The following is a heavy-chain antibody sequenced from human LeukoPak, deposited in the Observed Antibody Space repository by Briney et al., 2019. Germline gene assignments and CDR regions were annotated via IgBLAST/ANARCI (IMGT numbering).Heavy chain of an antibody. CDR1: GYTFTGYY. CDR2: INPNSGGT. V-gene: IGHV1-2*02. J-gene: IGHJ6*04. Sequence: ASVKLSCKASGYTFTGYYMHWVRQAPGQGLGWMGWINPNSGGTNYAQKFQGRVTMTRDTSISTAYMELSRLRSDDTAVYYCARRTIAAAGPIPGMDVWGKGTTVTVSS. D-gene: IGHD6-13*01. CDR3: ARRTIAAAGPIPGMDV.